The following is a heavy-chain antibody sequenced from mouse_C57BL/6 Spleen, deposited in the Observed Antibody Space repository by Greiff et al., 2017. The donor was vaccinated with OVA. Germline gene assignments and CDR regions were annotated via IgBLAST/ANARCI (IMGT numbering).Heavy chain of an antibody. V-gene: IGHV1-55*01. D-gene: IGHD4-1*01. CDR3: ARDELGRDYYAMDY. J-gene: IGHJ4*01. CDR1: GYTFTSYW. Sequence: VQLQQPGAELVKPGASVKMSCKASGYTFTSYWITWVKQRPGQGLEWIGDIYPGSGSTNYNEKFKSKATLTVDTSSSTAYMQLSSLTSEDSAVYYCARDELGRDYYAMDYWGQGTSVTVSS. CDR2: IYPGSGST.